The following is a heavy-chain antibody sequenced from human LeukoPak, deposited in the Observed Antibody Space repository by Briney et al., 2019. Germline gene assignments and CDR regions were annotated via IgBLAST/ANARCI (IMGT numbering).Heavy chain of an antibody. CDR3: ARDHCSSTSCSDGMDV. D-gene: IGHD2-2*01. CDR2: IWYDGSNK. Sequence: PGGSLRLSCAASGFTFSSYAMHWVRQAPGKGLEWVAVIWYDGSNKYYADSVKGRFTISRDNSKNTLYLQMNSLRAEDTAVYYCARDHCSSTSCSDGMDVWGQGTTVTVSS. V-gene: IGHV3-33*08. J-gene: IGHJ6*02. CDR1: GFTFSSYA.